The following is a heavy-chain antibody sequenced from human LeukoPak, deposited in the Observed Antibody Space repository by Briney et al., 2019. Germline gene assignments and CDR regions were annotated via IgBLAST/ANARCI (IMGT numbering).Heavy chain of an antibody. D-gene: IGHD3-22*01. CDR3: AKDFSSGYYYFDY. Sequence: GGSLRLSCAASGFTFDDYAIHWVRQAPGKGLEWVSGINWNSGSKHYADSVKGRFTISRDNAKNSLYLQMNSLRAEDTALYYCAKDFSSGYYYFDYWGQGTLVTVSS. CDR2: INWNSGSK. J-gene: IGHJ4*02. V-gene: IGHV3-9*01. CDR1: GFTFDDYA.